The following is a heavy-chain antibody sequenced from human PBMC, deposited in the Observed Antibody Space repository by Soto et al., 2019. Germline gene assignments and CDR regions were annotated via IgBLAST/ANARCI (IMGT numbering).Heavy chain of an antibody. CDR3: ARLQGYSNSPRRHIYYYYGMDV. CDR1: GGSISSSSYY. D-gene: IGHD4-4*01. CDR2: IYYSGST. V-gene: IGHV4-39*01. Sequence: QLQLQESGPGLVKPSETPSLTCTVSGGSISSSSYYWGWIRQPPGKGLEWIGSIYYSGSTYYNPSLKSRVTISVDTSKNQFSLKLSSVTAADTAVYYCARLQGYSNSPRRHIYYYYGMDVWGQGTTVTVSS. J-gene: IGHJ6*02.